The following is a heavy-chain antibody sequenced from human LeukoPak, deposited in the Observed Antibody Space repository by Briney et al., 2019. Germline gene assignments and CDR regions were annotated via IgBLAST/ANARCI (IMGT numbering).Heavy chain of an antibody. CDR2: IHHSGST. Sequence: PSETLSLTCAVPGEPFTGYYWSWIRQSPERGLEWLGEIHHSGSTNYNPSLKRPVTLSVDASRNEVSLKVDSVTAADTAVYFCARARLGRCTNGICRYFDYWGQGSVVTVSS. V-gene: IGHV4-34*01. D-gene: IGHD2-8*01. J-gene: IGHJ4*02. CDR1: GEPFTGYY. CDR3: ARARLGRCTNGICRYFDY.